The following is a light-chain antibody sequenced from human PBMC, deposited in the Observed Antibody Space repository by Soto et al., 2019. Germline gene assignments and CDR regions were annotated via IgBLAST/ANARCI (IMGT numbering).Light chain of an antibody. J-gene: IGLJ3*02. Sequence: QSVLTQPASVSGSPGQSITISCTGTSSDVGGYNYVSWFQQHPGEAPKLMIYEVDYRPSGISDRFSAFKSGNTASLTISGLQAEDEADYYCCSYTSSGTGVFGGGTKLTVL. V-gene: IGLV2-14*01. CDR3: CSYTSSGTGV. CDR1: SSDVGGYNY. CDR2: EVD.